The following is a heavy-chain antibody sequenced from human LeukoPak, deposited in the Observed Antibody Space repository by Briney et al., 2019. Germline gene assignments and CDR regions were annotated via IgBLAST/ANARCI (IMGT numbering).Heavy chain of an antibody. CDR3: ARDHIVVVAATMDY. CDR1: GYTFTGYY. V-gene: IGHV1-2*02. Sequence: ASVKVSCKASGYTFTGYYMHWVRQAPGQGLEWMGWINPNSGGTNYAQKFQGRVTMTRDTSISTAYMELRSLRSDDTAVYYCARDHIVVVAATMDYWGQGTLVTVSS. D-gene: IGHD2-15*01. CDR2: INPNSGGT. J-gene: IGHJ4*02.